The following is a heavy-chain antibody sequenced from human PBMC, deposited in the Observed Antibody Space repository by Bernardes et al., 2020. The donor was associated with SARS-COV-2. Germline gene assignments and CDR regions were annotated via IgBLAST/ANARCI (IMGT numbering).Heavy chain of an antibody. V-gene: IGHV4-59*01. CDR1: GGSISGYY. CDR2: IHHSGTT. CDR3: ARVNTDYDFYYFGMDV. Sequence: SETLSLTCAVSGGSISGYYWIWIRQPPGKRLEWIGYIHHSGTTTYNPSLKSRLTLSVDTSRNQFSLRLSSVTAADSAVYYCARVNTDYDFYYFGMDVWGQGTTVTVSS. J-gene: IGHJ6*02. D-gene: IGHD3-3*01.